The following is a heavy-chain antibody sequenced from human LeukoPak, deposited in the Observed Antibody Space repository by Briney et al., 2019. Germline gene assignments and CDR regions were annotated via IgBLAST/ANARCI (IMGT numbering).Heavy chain of an antibody. CDR3: ARESYYYDSSGYRYYFDY. Sequence: SVKVSCKASGGPFSSYAISWVRQAPGQGLEWMGGIIPIFGTANYAQKFHGRVTITTDESTSTAYMELSSLRSEDTAVYYCARESYYYDSSGYRYYFDYWGQGTLVTVSS. CDR2: IIPIFGTA. J-gene: IGHJ4*02. V-gene: IGHV1-69*05. CDR1: GGPFSSYA. D-gene: IGHD3-22*01.